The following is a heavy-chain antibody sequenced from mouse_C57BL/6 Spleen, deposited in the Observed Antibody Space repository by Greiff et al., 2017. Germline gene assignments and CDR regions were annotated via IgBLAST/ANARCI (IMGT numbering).Heavy chain of an antibody. D-gene: IGHD1-1*01. CDR1: GFTFSSSA. J-gene: IGHJ2*01. V-gene: IGHV5-4*01. CDR3: ARSLITTVVATSFDY. Sequence: VQLKESGGGLVKPGGSLKLSCAASGFTFSSSAMSWVRQTPEKRLEWVATISDGGSYTYYPDNVKGRFTISRDNAKNNLYLQMSHLKSEATAMYYSARSLITTVVATSFDYWGQGTTLTVSS. CDR2: ISDGGSYT.